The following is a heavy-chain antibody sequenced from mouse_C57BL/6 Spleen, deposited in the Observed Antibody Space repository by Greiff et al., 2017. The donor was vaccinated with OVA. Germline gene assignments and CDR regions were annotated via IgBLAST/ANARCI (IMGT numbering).Heavy chain of an antibody. V-gene: IGHV1-18*01. CDR3: AKGAYYYGSSPAWFAY. D-gene: IGHD1-1*01. Sequence: VQLQQSGPELVKPGASVKIPCKASGYTFTDYNMDWVKQSHGKSLEWIGDINPNNGGTIYNQKFKGKATLTVDKSSSTAYMELRSLTSEDTAVYYCAKGAYYYGSSPAWFAYWGQGTLVTVSA. CDR1: GYTFTDYN. CDR2: INPNNGGT. J-gene: IGHJ3*01.